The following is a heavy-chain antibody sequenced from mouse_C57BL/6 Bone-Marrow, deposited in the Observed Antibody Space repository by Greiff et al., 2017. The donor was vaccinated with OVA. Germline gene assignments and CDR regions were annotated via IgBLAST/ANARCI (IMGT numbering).Heavy chain of an antibody. CDR1: GFTFSSYA. Sequence: EVKLVESGGGLVKPGGSLKLSCAASGFTFSSYAMSWVRQTPEKRLEWVATISDGGSYTYYPDNVKGRFTISRDNAKNNLYLQMSHLKSEDTAMYYCAIYDGYYEDWGQGTTLTVSS. J-gene: IGHJ2*01. CDR3: AIYDGYYED. V-gene: IGHV5-4*03. D-gene: IGHD2-3*01. CDR2: ISDGGSYT.